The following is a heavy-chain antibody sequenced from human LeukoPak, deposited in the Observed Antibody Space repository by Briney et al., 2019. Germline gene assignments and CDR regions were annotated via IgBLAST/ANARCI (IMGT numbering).Heavy chain of an antibody. CDR2: ISAYNGNT. D-gene: IGHD6-19*01. Sequence: GASVKVSCKASGYTFTSYGISWVRQAPGQGLEWMGWISAYNGNTNYAQKLQGRVTITRNTSISTAYMELSSLRSEDTAVYYCARDKAYFSSGWYGYYYYMDVWGKGTTVTVSS. CDR1: GYTFTSYG. V-gene: IGHV1-18*01. J-gene: IGHJ6*03. CDR3: ARDKAYFSSGWYGYYYYMDV.